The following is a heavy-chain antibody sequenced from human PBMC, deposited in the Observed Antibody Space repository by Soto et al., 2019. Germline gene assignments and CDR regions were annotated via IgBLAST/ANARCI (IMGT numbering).Heavy chain of an antibody. CDR2: IYHSGST. CDR3: AGEGKYAPYNWFDP. CDR1: GYSISSGYY. Sequence: LSLTCAVSGYSISSGYYWGWIRQPPGKGLEWIGSIYHSGSTYYNPSLKSRVTISVDTSKNQFSLKLSSVTAADTAVYYCAGEGKYAPYNWFDPWGQGTLVTVSS. J-gene: IGHJ5*02. V-gene: IGHV4-38-2*02. D-gene: IGHD2-2*01.